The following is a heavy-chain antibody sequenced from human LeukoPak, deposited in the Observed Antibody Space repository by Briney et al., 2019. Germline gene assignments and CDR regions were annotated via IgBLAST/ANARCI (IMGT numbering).Heavy chain of an antibody. Sequence: SETLSLTCTVSGGSINSYYWNWIRQPPGKGLEWIGYIYYSGSTNYNPSLKSRLTISVDTSKNQFSLKLISVTAADTAVYYCARGVGSGYTDYWGQGALVTVSS. CDR3: ARGVGSGYTDY. J-gene: IGHJ4*02. CDR2: IYYSGST. V-gene: IGHV4-59*01. D-gene: IGHD3-22*01. CDR1: GGSINSYY.